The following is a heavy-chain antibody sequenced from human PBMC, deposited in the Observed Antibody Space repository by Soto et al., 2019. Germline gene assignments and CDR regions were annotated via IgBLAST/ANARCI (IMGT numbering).Heavy chain of an antibody. J-gene: IGHJ4*02. CDR1: GGTFSSYA. D-gene: IGHD6-19*01. V-gene: IGHV1-69*06. CDR3: ARELQPPIPGLAVAGHGTFDY. Sequence: GASVKVSCKASGGTFSSYAISWVRQAPGQGLEWMGWFILFFVTANYAQKFQGRVTITADKSTSTAYIELSSLRFEYTAVYYCARELQPPIPGLAVAGHGTFDYWGQGTLVTVSS. CDR2: FILFFVTA.